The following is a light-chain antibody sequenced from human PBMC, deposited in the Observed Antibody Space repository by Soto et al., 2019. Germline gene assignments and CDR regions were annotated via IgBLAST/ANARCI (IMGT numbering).Light chain of an antibody. Sequence: QSALAQPPSASGSPGQSVTISCAGTSNDVGGYNFVSWYQQHPGKAPKLMIFEVSKRPSGVPDRFSGSKSGNTASLTVSGLQAEDEADYYCSSYAGNSIFYVFGTGTKVTVL. J-gene: IGLJ1*01. CDR1: SNDVGGYNF. CDR2: EVS. CDR3: SSYAGNSIFYV. V-gene: IGLV2-8*01.